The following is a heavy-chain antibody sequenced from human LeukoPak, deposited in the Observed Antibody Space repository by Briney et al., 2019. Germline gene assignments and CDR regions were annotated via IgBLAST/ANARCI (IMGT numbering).Heavy chain of an antibody. D-gene: IGHD2-21*01. CDR3: ARRRPGVDFDI. Sequence: SETLSLTCAVYGGSFSGYYWTWIRQPPGKGLEWIGEINHSGGTNYNPSLKSRVTISVDTSKNQFSLKLTSVTAADTAVFYCARRRPGVDFDIWGKGTTVTVSS. V-gene: IGHV4-34*01. J-gene: IGHJ6*04. CDR1: GGSFSGYY. CDR2: INHSGGT.